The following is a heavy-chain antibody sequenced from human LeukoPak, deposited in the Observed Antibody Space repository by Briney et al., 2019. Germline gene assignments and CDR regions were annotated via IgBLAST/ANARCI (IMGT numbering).Heavy chain of an antibody. J-gene: IGHJ4*02. CDR2: IRADAVTT. CDR1: GFIFSHHG. Sequence: GGSLRPSCATSGFIFSHHGMNWVRQAPGKGLGWVSGIRADAVTTYYADSVKGRFIISRDNSKNTLYLQMNSLRAEDTAVYYCAKDPTTRYYYGSGNDYWGQGTLVTVSS. V-gene: IGHV3-23*01. D-gene: IGHD3-10*01. CDR3: AKDPTTRYYYGSGNDY.